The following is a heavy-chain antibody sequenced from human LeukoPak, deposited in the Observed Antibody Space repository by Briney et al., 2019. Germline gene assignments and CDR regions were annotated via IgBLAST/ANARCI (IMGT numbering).Heavy chain of an antibody. V-gene: IGHV1-69*05. J-gene: IGHJ6*03. Sequence: SVKVSCKASGGTFSSYAISWVRQAPGQGLEWMGGIIPIFGTANYAQKFQGRVTITTDESTSTAYMELSSLRSEDTAVYYCASGSIAARPDYYYMDVWGKGTTVTVSS. CDR1: GGTFSSYA. D-gene: IGHD6-6*01. CDR3: ASGSIAARPDYYYMDV. CDR2: IIPIFGTA.